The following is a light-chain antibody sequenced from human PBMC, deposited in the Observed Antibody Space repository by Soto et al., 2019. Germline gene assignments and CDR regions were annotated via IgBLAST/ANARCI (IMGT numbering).Light chain of an antibody. Sequence: QSVLTQPPSASXTPGQRVTISCSGSRSNIGSEYVYWYQQVPGTAPKLLIYRNNQRPSGVPDRFSGSKSGTSASLAISGLRSEDEADYYCAAWDDTLSGHVVFGGGTKVTVL. V-gene: IGLV1-47*01. CDR1: RSNIGSEY. CDR2: RNN. J-gene: IGLJ2*01. CDR3: AAWDDTLSGHVV.